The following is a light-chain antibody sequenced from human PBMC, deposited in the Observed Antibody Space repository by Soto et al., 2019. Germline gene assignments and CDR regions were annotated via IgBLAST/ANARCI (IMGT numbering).Light chain of an antibody. CDR2: GDN. V-gene: IGLV1-40*01. CDR1: SSNIGAGYN. J-gene: IGLJ2*01. CDR3: QSYDRSLSGSRVV. Sequence: QSVLTQPPSVSGAPGHRVTDSCIGGSSNIGAGYNVHWYQQLPGTAPKLLISGDNNRPSGVPDRFSGSKSGTSASLAITGLQDEDEADYYCQSYDRSLSGSRVVFGGRTKLTV.